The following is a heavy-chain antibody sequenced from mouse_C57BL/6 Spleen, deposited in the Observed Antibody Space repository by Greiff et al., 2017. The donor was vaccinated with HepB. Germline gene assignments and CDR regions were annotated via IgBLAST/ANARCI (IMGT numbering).Heavy chain of an antibody. CDR3: TRPPVDRSCEGFAY. CDR2: IDPEDGDT. CDR1: GFNIKDYY. Sequence: EVQLQQSGAELVRPGASVKLSCTASGFNIKDYYMHWVKQRPEQGLEWIGRIDPEDGDTEYAPKFQGKATMTADTSSNTAYLQLSSLTSEDTAVYYCTRPPVDRSCEGFAYWGQGTLVTVSA. D-gene: IGHD3-2*02. J-gene: IGHJ3*01. V-gene: IGHV14-1*01.